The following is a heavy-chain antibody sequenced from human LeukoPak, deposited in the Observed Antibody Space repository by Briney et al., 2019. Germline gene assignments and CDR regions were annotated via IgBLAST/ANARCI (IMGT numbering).Heavy chain of an antibody. V-gene: IGHV4-38-2*02. D-gene: IGHD3-10*01. CDR1: GYSISSGYY. Sequence: PSETLSLTCTVSGYSISSGYYWGWIRQPPGKGLEWIGSIYHSGSTYYNPSLKSRVTISVDTSKNQFSLKLSSVTAADTAVYYCARHGAWGSGSSYRYNWFDPWGQGTLVTVSS. J-gene: IGHJ5*02. CDR2: IYHSGST. CDR3: ARHGAWGSGSSYRYNWFDP.